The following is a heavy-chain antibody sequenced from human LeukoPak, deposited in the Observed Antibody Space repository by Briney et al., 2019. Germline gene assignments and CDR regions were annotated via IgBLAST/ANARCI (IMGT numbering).Heavy chain of an antibody. Sequence: GGSLRLSCAASGFTFDDYAMHWVRQAPGKGLEWVSGISWNSGSIGYADSVKGRFTISRDNAKNSLYLQMNSLRAEDTAVYYCARDPLDIVVVPTGWFDPWGQGTLVTVSS. CDR1: GFTFDDYA. V-gene: IGHV3-9*01. D-gene: IGHD2-2*03. CDR2: ISWNSGSI. J-gene: IGHJ5*02. CDR3: ARDPLDIVVVPTGWFDP.